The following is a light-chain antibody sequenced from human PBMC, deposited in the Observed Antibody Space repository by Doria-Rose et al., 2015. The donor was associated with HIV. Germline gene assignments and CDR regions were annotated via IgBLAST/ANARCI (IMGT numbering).Light chain of an antibody. CDR2: GNN. CDR1: SSNIGAHFD. J-gene: IGLJ1*01. Sequence: QSVLTQPPSVSGAPGQRVTISCTGSSSNIGAHFDVHWYQQLPGTAPTLLIYGNNNRPSGVPDRFSGSKSGTSASLAITGLQAEDEADYYCQSYDSSLSGSIFGTGTKVTVL. CDR3: QSYDSSLSGSI. V-gene: IGLV1-40*01.